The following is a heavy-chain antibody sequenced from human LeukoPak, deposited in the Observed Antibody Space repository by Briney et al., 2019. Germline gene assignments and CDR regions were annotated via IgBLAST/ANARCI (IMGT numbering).Heavy chain of an antibody. CDR3: ARGDPLRY. CDR2: MFYSGGT. CDR1: GGAVSSGGYY. J-gene: IGHJ4*02. Sequence: SQTLSLTCSVSGGAVSSGGYYWSWIRQHPEKGPEWIGHMFYSGGTYYNPSLKSRVSMSVDTSQNHFSLKLTSVTAADTAVYYCARGDPLRYWGQGIRVTVSS. D-gene: IGHD3-16*02. V-gene: IGHV4-31*03.